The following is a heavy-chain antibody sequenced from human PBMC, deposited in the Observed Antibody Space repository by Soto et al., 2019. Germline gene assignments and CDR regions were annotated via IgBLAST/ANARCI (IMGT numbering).Heavy chain of an antibody. Sequence: ASVKVSFKASGYTFTSYDINWVRQATGQGLEWMGWMNPNSGNTGYAQKFQGRVTMTRNTSISTAYMELSSLRSEDTAVYYCARVVIAYYYYGMDVWGQGTTVTVSS. V-gene: IGHV1-8*01. CDR3: ARVVIAYYYYGMDV. J-gene: IGHJ6*02. D-gene: IGHD2-21*01. CDR1: GYTFTSYD. CDR2: MNPNSGNT.